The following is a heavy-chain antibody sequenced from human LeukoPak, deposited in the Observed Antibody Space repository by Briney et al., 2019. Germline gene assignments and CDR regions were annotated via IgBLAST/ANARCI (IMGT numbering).Heavy chain of an antibody. J-gene: IGHJ4*02. V-gene: IGHV3-23*01. CDR2: ISGSGDTT. D-gene: IGHD1-26*01. CDR1: GFTFSNYV. Sequence: GGSLSPSCAASGFTFSNYVMSWVRQAPGKGLEWVSVISGSGDTTYYADSVKGRYTVSRDNSKNTLYLQMSSLRADDTAVYYCADIKWTPGQSLNNWCQGTLVTVSA. CDR3: ADIKWTPGQSLNN.